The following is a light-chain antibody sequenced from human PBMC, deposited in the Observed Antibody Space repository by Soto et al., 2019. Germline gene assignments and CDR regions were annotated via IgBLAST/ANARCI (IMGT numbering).Light chain of an antibody. J-gene: IGKJ3*01. CDR3: QQYYSSPFS. Sequence: DIVMTQSPDSLALSLGERATINCKSSRSLLSSSNNKNFLAWYQQKPGLPPRLLIYLASTRESGVPDRFSGSGSGTSFTLTIRSLQAEDVAIYYCQQYYSSPFSFGPGTKVNIK. CDR1: RSLLSSSNNKNF. V-gene: IGKV4-1*01. CDR2: LAS.